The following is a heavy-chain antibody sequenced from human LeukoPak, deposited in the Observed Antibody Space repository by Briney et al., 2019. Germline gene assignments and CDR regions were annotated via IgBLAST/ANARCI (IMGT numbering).Heavy chain of an antibody. D-gene: IGHD3-9*01. V-gene: IGHV3-74*01. J-gene: IGHJ6*03. CDR3: ARDPLTLYDYYMDV. CDR2: ISGDGTNT. CDR1: GFSFSDYW. Sequence: PGGSLRLSCAASGFSFSDYWMHWVRQAPGKGLVWVSRISGDGTNTTYADSVKGRFTISRDNARNTLYLQMNSLRAEDTAVYYCARDPLTLYDYYMDVWGKGTTVTVSS.